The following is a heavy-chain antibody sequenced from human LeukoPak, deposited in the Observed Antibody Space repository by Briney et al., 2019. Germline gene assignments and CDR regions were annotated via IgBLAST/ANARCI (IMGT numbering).Heavy chain of an antibody. D-gene: IGHD1-26*01. CDR2: ISTNSGTI. V-gene: IGHV3-48*01. CDR3: VRDLTIVGVAQVHH. Sequence: GGSLRLSCAASGFTFSSHLMHWVRQAPGKGLEWISYISTNSGTIWYADSVKGRFSISRDNAKNSLFLHMNSLRAEDTAVYYCVRDLTIVGVAQVHHWGQGTLVTVSS. CDR1: GFTFSSHL. J-gene: IGHJ5*02.